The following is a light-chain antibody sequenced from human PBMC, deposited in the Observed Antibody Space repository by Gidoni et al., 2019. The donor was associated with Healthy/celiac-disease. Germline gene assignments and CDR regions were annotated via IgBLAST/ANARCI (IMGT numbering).Light chain of an antibody. CDR1: SSNIGNNY. CDR3: GTWDSILSAVV. CDR2: DNN. V-gene: IGLV1-51*01. J-gene: IGLJ2*01. Sequence: QSVLTQPPSVSAATGAKVTISCSGSSSNIGNNYVSWYQQLPGTAPKLLISDNNKRPSGIPDRFSGSKSGTSATLGITGLQTGDEADYYCGTWDSILSAVVFGGGTKLTVL.